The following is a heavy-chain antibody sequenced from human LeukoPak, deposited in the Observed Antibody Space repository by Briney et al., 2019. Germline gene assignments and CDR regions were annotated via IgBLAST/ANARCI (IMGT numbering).Heavy chain of an antibody. CDR3: ARLSSPESLYYYYYYMDV. V-gene: IGHV4-38-2*02. J-gene: IGHJ6*03. CDR2: IYHSGST. CDR1: GYSISSGYY. Sequence: PSETLSLTCTVSGYSISSGYYWGWIRQPPGKGLEWIGSIYHSGSTYYNPSLKSRVTISVDTSKNQFSLKLSSVTAADTAVYYCARLSSPESLYYYYYYMDVWGKGTTVTVSS. D-gene: IGHD1-26*01.